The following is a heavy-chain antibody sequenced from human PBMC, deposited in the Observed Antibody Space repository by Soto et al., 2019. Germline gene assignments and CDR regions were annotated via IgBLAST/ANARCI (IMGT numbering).Heavy chain of an antibody. Sequence: QVQLQESGPGLVQPSQTLSLTCTVSGGSISSAGYYWSWIRQHPGKGLEWIGYIYSSGVTYYDPSLTSRVTRSVDMSKNQFSLRLSSVTAADTAVYYCATKPNGLYYFDYWGQGALVTVSS. CDR2: IYSSGVT. CDR1: GGSISSAGYY. CDR3: ATKPNGLYYFDY. J-gene: IGHJ4*02. V-gene: IGHV4-31*03. D-gene: IGHD2-8*01.